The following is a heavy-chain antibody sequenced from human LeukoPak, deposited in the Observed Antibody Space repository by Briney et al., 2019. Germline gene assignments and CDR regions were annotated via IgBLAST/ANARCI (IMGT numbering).Heavy chain of an antibody. D-gene: IGHD1-26*01. V-gene: IGHV4-4*07. Sequence: DPSETLSLTCTVSGGSISGYYWSWLRQPAGKGLEWIGRILTSGSTNYNPSLQSRVTLSVDTSNNQFSLKLSSVTAADTAVYYCARKGGSSTGDYYFDYWGQGTLVTVSS. CDR1: GGSISGYY. CDR3: ARKGGSSTGDYYFDY. CDR2: ILTSGST. J-gene: IGHJ4*02.